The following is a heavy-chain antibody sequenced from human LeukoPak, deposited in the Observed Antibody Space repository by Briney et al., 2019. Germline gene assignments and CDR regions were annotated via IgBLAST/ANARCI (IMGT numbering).Heavy chain of an antibody. CDR3: ARLSAGTSSLVFDY. CDR2: IYYSGST. V-gene: IGHV4-39*01. CDR1: GGSISSGGYY. Sequence: SETLSLTCTVSGGSISSGGYYWGWIRQPPGKGLEWIGSIYYSGSTYYNPSLKSRVTISVDTSKNQFSLKLSSVTAADTAVYYCARLSAGTSSLVFDYWGQGTLVTVSS. J-gene: IGHJ4*02. D-gene: IGHD1-7*01.